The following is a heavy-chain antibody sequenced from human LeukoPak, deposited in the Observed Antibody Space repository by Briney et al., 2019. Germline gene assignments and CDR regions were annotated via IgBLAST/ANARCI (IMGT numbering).Heavy chain of an antibody. CDR1: GFTVSSAS. V-gene: IGHV3-53*01. CDR3: ARSGTITAAGLFDS. Sequence: PGGSLRLSCVASGFTVSSASMSWVRQAPGKGLEWVAVIYSGGPTFYADSMKGRFTISRDNSKNTLYLQMHSLRAEDTAVYYCARSGTITAAGLFDSWGQGTLVTVSS. D-gene: IGHD6-13*01. CDR2: IYSGGPT. J-gene: IGHJ4*02.